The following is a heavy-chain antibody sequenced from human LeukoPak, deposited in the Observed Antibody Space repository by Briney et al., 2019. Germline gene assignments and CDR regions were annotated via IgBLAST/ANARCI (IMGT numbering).Heavy chain of an antibody. J-gene: IGHJ5*02. V-gene: IGHV3-48*03. Sequence: PGGSLRLSCAASGFTFSSYEMNWVRQAPGKGLEWVSYISSSGTTIYYADSVKGRFTISRDNAKNSLYLQMNTLRAEDTAVYYRARGGNWFDPWGQGTLVTVSS. CDR3: ARGGNWFDP. CDR2: ISSSGTTI. CDR1: GFTFSSYE.